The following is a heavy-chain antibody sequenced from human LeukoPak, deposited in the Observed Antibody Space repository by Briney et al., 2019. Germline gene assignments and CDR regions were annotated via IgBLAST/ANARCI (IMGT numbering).Heavy chain of an antibody. D-gene: IGHD1-20*01. J-gene: IGHJ6*02. V-gene: IGHV3-21*01. CDR3: ARERYNWNYYYYYGMDV. CDR1: GFTFSSYS. Sequence: GGSLRLSCAAFGFTFSSYSMNWVRQAPGKGLEWVSSISSSSSYIYYADSVKGRFTISRDNAKNSLYLQMNSLRAEDTAVYYCARERYNWNYYYYYGMDVWGQGTTVTVSS. CDR2: ISSSSSYI.